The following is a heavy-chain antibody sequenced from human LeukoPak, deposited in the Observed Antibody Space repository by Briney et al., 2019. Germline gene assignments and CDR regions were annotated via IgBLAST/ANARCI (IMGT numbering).Heavy chain of an antibody. D-gene: IGHD5-12*01. J-gene: IGHJ3*02. Sequence: PSETLPLTCTVSGGSISSYYWSWIRQPPGKGLEWIGYIYYSGNTNYNPSLKSRVTISVDTSKNQFSLKLSSVTAADTAVYYCARDSGYDDSDIWGQGTMVTVSS. CDR2: IYYSGNT. CDR3: ARDSGYDDSDI. V-gene: IGHV4-59*01. CDR1: GGSISSYY.